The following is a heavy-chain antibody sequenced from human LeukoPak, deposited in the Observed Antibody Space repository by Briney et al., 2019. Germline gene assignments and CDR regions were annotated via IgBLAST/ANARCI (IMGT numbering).Heavy chain of an antibody. CDR1: GLTFSSPW. CDR2: INPDGNKK. J-gene: IGHJ4*02. V-gene: IGHV3-7*01. Sequence: PGGSLRLSCAVSGLTFSSPWMDWVRQAPGKGLEWVASINPDGNKKYSADSVKGRFTISRDNAENSLYLQMNSLRVEDTAFYYCARDLAYSRLDYWGQGMLVTVPS. D-gene: IGHD5-18*01. CDR3: ARDLAYSRLDY.